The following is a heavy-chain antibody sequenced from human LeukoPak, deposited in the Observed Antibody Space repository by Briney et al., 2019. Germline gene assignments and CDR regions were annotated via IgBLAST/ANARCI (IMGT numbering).Heavy chain of an antibody. CDR1: GFIFTNYG. CDR3: AKDRYNWNYDPGGH. CDR2: ISGSAGNT. D-gene: IGHD1-7*01. J-gene: IGHJ4*02. V-gene: IGHV3-23*01. Sequence: GGSLRLSCAASGFIFTNYGMSWVRQAPGKGLEWVSAISGSAGNTYYADSVKGRFTISRDNSKNTLYLQMNSLRAEDTAVYYCAKDRYNWNYDPGGHWGQGTLVTVSS.